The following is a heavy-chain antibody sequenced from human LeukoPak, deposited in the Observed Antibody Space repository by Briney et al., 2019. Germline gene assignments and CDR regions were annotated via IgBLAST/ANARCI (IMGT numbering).Heavy chain of an antibody. V-gene: IGHV1-24*01. CDR3: ATSHYYYDSSGYDPFDY. CDR1: GYTLTELS. Sequence: ASVKVSCKVSGYTLTELSMHWVRQAPGKGLEWMGGFDPEDGETIYAQKFQGRVIMTEDTSTDTAYMELSSLRSEDTAVYYCATSHYYYDSSGYDPFDYWGQGTLVTVSS. CDR2: FDPEDGET. J-gene: IGHJ4*02. D-gene: IGHD3-22*01.